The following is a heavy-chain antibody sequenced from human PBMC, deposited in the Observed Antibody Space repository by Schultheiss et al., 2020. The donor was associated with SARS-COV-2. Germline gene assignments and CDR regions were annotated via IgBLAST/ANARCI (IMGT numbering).Heavy chain of an antibody. CDR3: TTETVTDYGDY. J-gene: IGHJ4*02. D-gene: IGHD4-11*01. CDR1: GFTFGDYA. CDR2: IRSKAYGGTT. Sequence: GGSLRLSCTASGFTFGDYAMSWVRQAPGKGLEWVGFIRSKAYGGTTDYAAPVKGRFTISRDDSKNTLYLQMNSLKTEDTAVYYCTTETVTDYGDYWGQGTLVTVSS. V-gene: IGHV3-49*04.